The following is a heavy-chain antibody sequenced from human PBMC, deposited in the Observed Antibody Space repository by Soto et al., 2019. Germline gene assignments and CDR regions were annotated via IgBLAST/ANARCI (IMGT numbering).Heavy chain of an antibody. CDR2: IYHSGST. CDR1: GGSISSGGYS. Sequence: SETLSLTCAVSGGSISSGGYSWSWIRQPPGKGLEWIGYIYHSGSTYYNPSLKSRVTISVDRSKNQFSLKLSSVTAADTAVYYCAATRDGSGSYYMRKGGWFDPWGQGTLVTVSS. V-gene: IGHV4-30-2*01. J-gene: IGHJ5*02. D-gene: IGHD3-10*01. CDR3: AATRDGSGSYYMRKGGWFDP.